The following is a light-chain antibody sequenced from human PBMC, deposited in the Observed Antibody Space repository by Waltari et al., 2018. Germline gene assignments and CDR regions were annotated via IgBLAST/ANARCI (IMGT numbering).Light chain of an antibody. CDR1: QGISNS. CDR2: AAS. J-gene: IGKJ1*01. Sequence: DIQMTQSPSSLSASVGDRVTITCRASQGISNSLAWYQQKPGKAPKLLLYAASRLESGVPARFSGSRSGTDYTLTISSLQPEDFATYYCQQYYSTPRTFGQGTKVEIK. V-gene: IGKV1-NL1*01. CDR3: QQYYSTPRT.